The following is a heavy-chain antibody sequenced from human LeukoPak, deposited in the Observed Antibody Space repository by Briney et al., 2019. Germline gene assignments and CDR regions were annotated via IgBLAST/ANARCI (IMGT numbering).Heavy chain of an antibody. CDR3: ARGLYSSAWSPFDY. CDR2: ISSSSSYI. CDR1: GFTFSSYS. Sequence: GGSLRLSCAASGFTFSSYSMNWVRQAPGKGLEWVSSISSSSSYIYYADSVKGRFTISRDNAKNSLYLQMNSLRVEDTAVYYCARGLYSSAWSPFDYWGQGTLVTVSS. D-gene: IGHD6-19*01. J-gene: IGHJ4*02. V-gene: IGHV3-21*01.